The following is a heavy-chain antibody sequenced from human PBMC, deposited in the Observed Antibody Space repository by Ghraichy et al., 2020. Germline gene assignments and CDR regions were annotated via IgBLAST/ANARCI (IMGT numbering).Heavy chain of an antibody. CDR3: ATVTGDP. J-gene: IGHJ5*02. CDR1: GFTSSRYA. CDR2: ISSDGNKK. Sequence: GGSLRLSCTASGFTSSRYAMNWVRQAPGKGLEWVAVISSDGNKKFYADSVMGRFTVSRDNSKNTLYLQMSSLRSEDTAVYYCATVTGDPWGQGTLVTVSS. V-gene: IGHV3-30-3*01. D-gene: IGHD7-27*01.